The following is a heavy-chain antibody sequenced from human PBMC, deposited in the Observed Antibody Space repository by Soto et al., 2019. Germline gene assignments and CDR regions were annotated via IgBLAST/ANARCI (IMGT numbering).Heavy chain of an antibody. CDR3: ARGVEGCSSTSCYRYFDL. D-gene: IGHD2-2*02. CDR1: GFTFSSYD. CDR2: IGTAGDP. Sequence: EVQLVESGGGLVQPGGSLRLSCAASGFTFSSYDMHWVRQATGKGLEWVSAIGTAGDPYYPGSVKGRFTISRENAKNSLYLQMNSLRAGDTAVYYCARGVEGCSSTSCYRYFDLWGRVTLVTVSS. J-gene: IGHJ2*01. V-gene: IGHV3-13*05.